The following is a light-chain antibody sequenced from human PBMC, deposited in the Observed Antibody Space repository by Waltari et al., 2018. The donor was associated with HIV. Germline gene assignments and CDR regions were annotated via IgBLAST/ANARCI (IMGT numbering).Light chain of an antibody. CDR1: GPDVGGSKY. V-gene: IGLV2-8*01. CDR2: DVT. Sequence: QSALTQPPSASGSPGQSVTISCTGTGPDVGGSKYVSWYQLHPGKAPKLLIYDVTKRPSGVPDRFSGSKSGNTASLTVSGLQGDDEADYYCSSYAGSAVVFGGGTKLTVL. J-gene: IGLJ2*01. CDR3: SSYAGSAVV.